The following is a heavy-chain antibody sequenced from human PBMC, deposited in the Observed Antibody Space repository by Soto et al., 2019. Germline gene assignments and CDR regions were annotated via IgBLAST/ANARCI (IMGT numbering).Heavy chain of an antibody. D-gene: IGHD1-26*01. CDR3: ARELRSYSGAYSDH. CDR1: GFTFKNYG. CDR2: VSYDGTKT. Sequence: HPGGSLRLSCVGSGFTFKNYGMHWVRQAPGKGLEWLAVVSYDGTKTMYTDSVKGRISISRDNARNTLFLQMDSLTAEDTALYYCARELRSYSGAYSDHWGQGTPVTVSS. V-gene: IGHV3-33*05. J-gene: IGHJ4*02.